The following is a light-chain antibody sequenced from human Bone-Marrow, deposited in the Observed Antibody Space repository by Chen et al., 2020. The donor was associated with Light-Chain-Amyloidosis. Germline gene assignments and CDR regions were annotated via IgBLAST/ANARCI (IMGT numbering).Light chain of an antibody. CDR2: DVS. Sequence: QSALTQPASVSGSPGQSITISCTGSSSDVGGYDYVSWYQQHPGKAPQLIIYDVSNRPSGVSDRFSGSKSGYTAYLTISGLQADDEADYYCTSYTSSRTRVFGTGTKVTVL. CDR1: SSDVGGYDY. V-gene: IGLV2-14*01. CDR3: TSYTSSRTRV. J-gene: IGLJ1*01.